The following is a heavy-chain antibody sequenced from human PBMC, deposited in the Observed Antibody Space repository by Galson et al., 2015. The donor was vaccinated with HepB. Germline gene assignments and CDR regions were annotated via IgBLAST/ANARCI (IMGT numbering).Heavy chain of an antibody. V-gene: IGHV1-18*04. CDR3: ARDPHTHYYDSSGYYQGMFDY. CDR2: ISAYNGNT. CDR1: GYTFTSYG. Sequence: SVKVSCKASGYTFTSYGISWVRQAPGQGLEWMGWISAYNGNTNYAQKLQGRVTMTTDTSTSTAYMELRSLRSDDTAVYYCARDPHTHYYDSSGYYQGMFDYWGQGTLVTVPS. J-gene: IGHJ4*02. D-gene: IGHD3-22*01.